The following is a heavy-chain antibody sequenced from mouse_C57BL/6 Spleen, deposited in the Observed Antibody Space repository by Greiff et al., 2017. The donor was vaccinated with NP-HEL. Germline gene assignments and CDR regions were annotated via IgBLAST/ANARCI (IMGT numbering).Heavy chain of an antibody. CDR3: ARSGNGYDGYYFDY. Sequence: QVQLQQPGAELVRPGTSVKLSCKASRYTFTSYWMHWVKQRPGQGLEWIGVIDPSDSYTNYNQKFKGKATLTVDTSSSTDYMQLSSLTSEDSAVYYCARSGNGYDGYYFDYWGQGTTLTVSS. CDR2: IDPSDSYT. J-gene: IGHJ2*01. D-gene: IGHD2-2*01. V-gene: IGHV1-59*01. CDR1: RYTFTSYW.